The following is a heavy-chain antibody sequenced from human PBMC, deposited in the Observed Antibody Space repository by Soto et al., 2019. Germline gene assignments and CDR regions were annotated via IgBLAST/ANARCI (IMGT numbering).Heavy chain of an antibody. CDR3: AKRYSSSWYGVDY. J-gene: IGHJ4*02. CDR1: GYTFTGYY. Sequence: QVQLVQSGAEVKKPGASVKVSCKASGYTFTGYYMHWVRQAPGQGLEWMGWINPNSGGTNYAKNFQGRVTITRDTSISTAYMELSRLISDDTAVYYCAKRYSSSWYGVDYWGQGTLVTVSS. V-gene: IGHV1-2*02. D-gene: IGHD6-13*01. CDR2: INPNSGGT.